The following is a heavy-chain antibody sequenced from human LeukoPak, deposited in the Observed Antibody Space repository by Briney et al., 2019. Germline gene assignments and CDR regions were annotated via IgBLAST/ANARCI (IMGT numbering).Heavy chain of an antibody. Sequence: GESLKISCKGSGYTFSSYWIGCVRQMPGKGLDWMGIIYPGDSDTRYSPSLQGQLTISVDTSIGTAYLQWSSLKASDTAIYYCPRQNDFRLDYWGQGTLVTVSS. D-gene: IGHD3-3*01. CDR2: IYPGDSDT. CDR3: PRQNDFRLDY. CDR1: GYTFSSYW. V-gene: IGHV5-51*01. J-gene: IGHJ4*02.